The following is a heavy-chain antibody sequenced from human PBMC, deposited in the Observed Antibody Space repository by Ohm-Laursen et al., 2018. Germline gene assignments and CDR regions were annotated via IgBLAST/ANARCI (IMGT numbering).Heavy chain of an antibody. CDR2: MNPDSGNT. CDR1: GYTFTSYD. Sequence: SSVKVSCKASGYTFTSYDINWVRQAPGQGLEWMGWMNPDSGNTGYAQKFQGRVTMTRNTSISTAYMELSSLRSEDTAVYYCASLKPPLYYYGMDVWGQGTTVTVSS. J-gene: IGHJ6*02. CDR3: ASLKPPLYYYGMDV. V-gene: IGHV1-8*01.